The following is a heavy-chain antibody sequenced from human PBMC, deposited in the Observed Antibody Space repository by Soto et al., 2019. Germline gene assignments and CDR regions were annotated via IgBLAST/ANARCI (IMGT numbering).Heavy chain of an antibody. CDR3: ARDRIVGPTPDY. J-gene: IGHJ4*02. CDR1: GYTFTDYG. CDR2: ISAYNGIT. Sequence: QVRLVQSGTEVKKPGASVRVSCKASGYTFTDYGITWVRQAPGQGLEWVGWISAYNGITDYAQKVQGRVTMTTDTSTTTAYMELRSLRSDDTAVYYCARDRIVGPTPDYWGQGTLVTVSS. V-gene: IGHV1-18*04. D-gene: IGHD1-26*01.